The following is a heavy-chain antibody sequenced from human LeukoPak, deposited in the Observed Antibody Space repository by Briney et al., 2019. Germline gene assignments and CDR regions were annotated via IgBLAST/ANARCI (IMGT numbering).Heavy chain of an antibody. CDR1: GGSFSSYA. V-gene: IGHV1-69*13. D-gene: IGHD6-19*01. Sequence: GASVKVSCKASGGSFSSYAISWVRQAPGQGLERMGGIIPIFGTANYAQKFQGRVTITADESTSTAYMELSSLRSEDTAVYYCARERTVAGSLGAFDIWGQGTMVTVSS. J-gene: IGHJ3*02. CDR3: ARERTVAGSLGAFDI. CDR2: IIPIFGTA.